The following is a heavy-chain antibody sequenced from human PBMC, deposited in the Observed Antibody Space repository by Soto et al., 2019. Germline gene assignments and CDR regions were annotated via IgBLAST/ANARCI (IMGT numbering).Heavy chain of an antibody. CDR3: ARDKGRYSSDYYYYGMDV. Sequence: GESLKISCKGSGYSFTSYWIGWVRQMPGKGLKWMGIIYPGDSDTIYSPSFQGQVTISADKSISTAYLQWSSLKASDTAMYYCARDKGRYSSDYYYYGMDVWGQGTTVTVSS. J-gene: IGHJ6*02. D-gene: IGHD6-25*01. CDR2: IYPGDSDT. V-gene: IGHV5-51*01. CDR1: GYSFTSYW.